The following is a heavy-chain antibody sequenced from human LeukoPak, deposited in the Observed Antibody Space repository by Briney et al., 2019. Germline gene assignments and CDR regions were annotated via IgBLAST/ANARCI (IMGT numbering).Heavy chain of an antibody. Sequence: TSETLSLTCTVSGGSISSHYWNWIRQPPGKGLEWIGYIYNSGSTNYSPSLKSRVTISVDTSKNQFSLKLSSVTAADTAVYYCARQDSSGWPYYYFGMDFWGQGTTVTVSS. CDR2: IYNSGST. V-gene: IGHV4-59*08. CDR1: GGSISSHY. D-gene: IGHD6-19*01. CDR3: ARQDSSGWPYYYFGMDF. J-gene: IGHJ6*02.